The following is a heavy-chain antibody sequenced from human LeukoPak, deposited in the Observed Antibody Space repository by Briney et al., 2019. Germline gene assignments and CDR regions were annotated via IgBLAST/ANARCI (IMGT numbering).Heavy chain of an antibody. CDR3: ARDYDILTGSFDY. V-gene: IGHV4-38-2*02. CDR2: IYYSGST. J-gene: IGHJ4*02. CDR1: GYSISSGYY. D-gene: IGHD3-9*01. Sequence: SETLSLTCTVSGYSISSGYYWGWIRQPPGKGLEWIGSIYYSGSTYYNPSLKSRVTISVDTSKNQFSLKLSSVTAADTAVYYCARDYDILTGSFDYWGQGTLVTVSS.